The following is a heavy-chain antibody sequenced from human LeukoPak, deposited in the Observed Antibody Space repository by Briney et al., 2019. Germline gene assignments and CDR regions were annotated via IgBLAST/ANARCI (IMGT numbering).Heavy chain of an antibody. V-gene: IGHV3-23*01. Sequence: LEWVSAISGSGGSTYYADSVKGRFTISRDNSKNTLYLQMNSLRAEDTAVYYCGRYGMDVWGQGTTVTVSS. CDR2: ISGSGGST. J-gene: IGHJ6*02. CDR3: GRYGMDV.